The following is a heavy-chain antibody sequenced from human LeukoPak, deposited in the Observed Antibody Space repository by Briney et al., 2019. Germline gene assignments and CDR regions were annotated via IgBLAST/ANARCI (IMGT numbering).Heavy chain of an antibody. D-gene: IGHD5-24*01. CDR2: INPTGGST. V-gene: IGHV1-46*01. CDR3: ARDMSVRDAAWWFNP. CDR1: GYTFTSNY. Sequence: GASVKVSCKASGYTFTSNYMHWVRQAPGQGLEWMGVINPTGGSTSYAHKFQGRITLTRDMSTSTDYLELSSLRSDDTAVYYCARDMSVRDAAWWFNPWGQGTLVTVSS. J-gene: IGHJ5*02.